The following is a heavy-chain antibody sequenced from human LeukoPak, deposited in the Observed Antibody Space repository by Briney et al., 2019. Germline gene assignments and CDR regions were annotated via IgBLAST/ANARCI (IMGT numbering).Heavy chain of an antibody. Sequence: SVKVSCKASGFTFTSSAMQWVRQARGQRLEWIGWIVVGSGNTNYAQKFQERVTITRDMSTSTAYMELSSLRSEDTAVYYCARIAPTTVVTPSDPWGQGTLVTVSS. CDR3: ARIAPTTVVTPSDP. CDR2: IVVGSGNT. J-gene: IGHJ5*02. V-gene: IGHV1-58*02. CDR1: GFTFTSSA. D-gene: IGHD4-23*01.